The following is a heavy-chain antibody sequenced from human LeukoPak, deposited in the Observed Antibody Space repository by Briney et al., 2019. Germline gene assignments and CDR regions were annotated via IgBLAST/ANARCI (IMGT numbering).Heavy chain of an antibody. Sequence: PGGSLRLSCAASGFTFSSYAMSWVRQAPGKGLEWVSAISGSGGSTYYADSVKGRFTISRDNSKNTLYLQMNSLRAEDTAVYYCAKGTLLDIVVVPAALPDYWGQGTLVTVSS. CDR3: AKGTLLDIVVVPAALPDY. CDR2: ISGSGGST. J-gene: IGHJ4*02. V-gene: IGHV3-23*01. D-gene: IGHD2-2*03. CDR1: GFTFSSYA.